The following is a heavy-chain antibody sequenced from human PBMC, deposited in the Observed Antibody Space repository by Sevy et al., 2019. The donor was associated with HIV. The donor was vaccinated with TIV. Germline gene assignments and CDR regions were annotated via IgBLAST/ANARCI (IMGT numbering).Heavy chain of an antibody. V-gene: IGHV3-15*01. J-gene: IGHJ4*02. CDR1: GFPLPNTW. CDR2: IKGKPDGGTG. CDR3: TTGDPYNRYGYMRPYFFDY. Sequence: GGSLRLSCAASGFPLPNTWMGGVGKAPGRGLEGVGRIKGKPDGGTGDYAAPVKGRFSISRDDSKNTLYLQMNSLKTEDTAVYYCTTGDPYNRYGYMRPYFFDYWGQGTLVTVSS. D-gene: IGHD5-18*01.